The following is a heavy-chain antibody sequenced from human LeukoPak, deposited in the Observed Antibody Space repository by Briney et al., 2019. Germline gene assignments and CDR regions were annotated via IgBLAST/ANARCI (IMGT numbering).Heavy chain of an antibody. CDR2: ISSSSTI. J-gene: IGHJ4*02. Sequence: GGSLRLSCAASGFTFSSYSMNWVRQAPGKGLEWVSYISSSSTIYYADSVKGRFTISRDNAKNSLYLQMNSLRAEDTAVYYCAREREWFGDYYFDYWGQGTLVTVSS. CDR3: AREREWFGDYYFDY. D-gene: IGHD3-10*01. CDR1: GFTFSSYS. V-gene: IGHV3-48*01.